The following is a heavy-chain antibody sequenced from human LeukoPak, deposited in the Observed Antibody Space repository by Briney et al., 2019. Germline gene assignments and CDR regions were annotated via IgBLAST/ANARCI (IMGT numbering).Heavy chain of an antibody. CDR1: GFSFSNYD. CDR2: ISRSRDIR. CDR3: LPSAG. V-gene: IGHV3-23*01. Sequence: GGSLRLSSAASGFSFSNYDMTWVRQAPGKGLEWGASISRSRDIRNYADSVKGRFTISRDNSKNTLRLQMNSLRAEATAVYYCLPSAGGGQGTLVTVSS. D-gene: IGHD3-10*01. J-gene: IGHJ4*02.